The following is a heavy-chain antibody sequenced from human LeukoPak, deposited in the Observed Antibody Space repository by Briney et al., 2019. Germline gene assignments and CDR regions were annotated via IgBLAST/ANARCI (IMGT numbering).Heavy chain of an antibody. D-gene: IGHD1-26*01. CDR2: IYYSGST. V-gene: IGHV4-39*01. CDR3: ARRGSYDTFDI. CDR1: GGSISSSGSY. Sequence: PSETLSLTCTVSGGSISSSGSYWGWIRQPPGKGLEWIGNIYYSGSTYYNPSLKSRVTLSVDTSKNQFSLKLSSVTAADTAVFYCARRGSYDTFDIWGQGTMVTVSS. J-gene: IGHJ3*02.